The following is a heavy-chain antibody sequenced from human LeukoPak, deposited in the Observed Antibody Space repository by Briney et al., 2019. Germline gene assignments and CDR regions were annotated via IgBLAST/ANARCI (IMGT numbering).Heavy chain of an antibody. D-gene: IGHD3-10*01. CDR3: ARNPYGSGSYYNAY. J-gene: IGHJ4*02. CDR1: GYTFINYG. CDR2: MNPNSGNT. V-gene: IGHV1-8*02. Sequence: ASVKVSCKASGYTFINYGISWVRQAPGQGLEWMGWMNPNSGNTGYAQKFQGRVTMTRNTSISTAYMELSSLRSEDTAVYYCARNPYGSGSYYNAYWGQGTLVTVSS.